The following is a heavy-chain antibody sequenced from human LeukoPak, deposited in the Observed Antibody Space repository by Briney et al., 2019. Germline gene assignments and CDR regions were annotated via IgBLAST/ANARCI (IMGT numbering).Heavy chain of an antibody. Sequence: GGSLRLSCAASGFIFTGYFMSWVRQAPGKGLEWVASIKHDGSEKYYVDSVRGRFTISRDNTKNLLYLQMSSLRAEDTAVYYCATDRGWRTSGYYLYYFEYWGQGTLVTVSS. J-gene: IGHJ4*02. CDR3: ATDRGWRTSGYYLYYFEY. CDR2: IKHDGSEK. CDR1: GFIFTGYF. V-gene: IGHV3-7*01. D-gene: IGHD3-3*01.